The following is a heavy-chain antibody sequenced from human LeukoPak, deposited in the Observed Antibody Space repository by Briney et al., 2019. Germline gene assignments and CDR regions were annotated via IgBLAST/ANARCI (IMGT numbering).Heavy chain of an antibody. Sequence: GESLKISCKGSGYSFTSYWIGWVRQMPGKGLEWMGIIYPGGSDTRYSPSFQGQVTISADKSISTAYLQWSSLKASDTAMYYCARHRRYCSSTSCYTLDYYYYMDVWGKGTTVTVSS. D-gene: IGHD2-2*02. CDR1: GYSFTSYW. CDR2: IYPGGSDT. CDR3: ARHRRYCSSTSCYTLDYYYYMDV. V-gene: IGHV5-51*01. J-gene: IGHJ6*03.